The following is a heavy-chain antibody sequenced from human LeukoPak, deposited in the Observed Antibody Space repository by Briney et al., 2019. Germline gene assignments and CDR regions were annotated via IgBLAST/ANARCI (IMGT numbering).Heavy chain of an antibody. CDR3: ARDGDYPPTGWFDP. V-gene: IGHV4-59*01. CDR1: GGSISSYY. CDR2: IYYSGST. J-gene: IGHJ5*02. D-gene: IGHD4-17*01. Sequence: PSETLSLTCTVSGGSISSYYWSWIRQPPGKGLEWIGYIYYSGSTNYNPSLKSRVTISVDTSKNQFSLKLSSVTAADTAVYYCARDGDYPPTGWFDPWGQGTLVTVSS.